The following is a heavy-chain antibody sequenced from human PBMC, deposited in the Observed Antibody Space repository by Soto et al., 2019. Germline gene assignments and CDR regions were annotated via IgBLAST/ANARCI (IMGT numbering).Heavy chain of an antibody. D-gene: IGHD6-13*01. CDR2: IYLNDDK. V-gene: IGHV2-5*01. Sequence: QITLKESGPTLVKPTQTLTLTCTFSGFSLSTSGVGVGWIRQPPGKALEWLALIYLNDDKRYSPSLKSRLTITKDTSKNQVVLTMTNMDPVDTATYYCAHRGWEAAAFSHWFDPWGQGTLVTVSS. CDR3: AHRGWEAAAFSHWFDP. J-gene: IGHJ5*02. CDR1: GFSLSTSGVG.